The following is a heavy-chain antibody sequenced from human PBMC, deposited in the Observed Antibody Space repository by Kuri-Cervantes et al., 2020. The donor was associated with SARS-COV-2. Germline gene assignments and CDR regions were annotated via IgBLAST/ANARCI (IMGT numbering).Heavy chain of an antibody. CDR3: ASLYSSGWYPTSYYYYMDV. D-gene: IGHD6-19*01. Sequence: ASVKVSCKASGYTFTGYYMHWVRQAPGQGPEWMGWINPNSGGTNYAQKLQGRVTMATDTSTSTAYMELRSLRSDDTAVYYCASLYSSGWYPTSYYYYMDVWGKGTTVTVSS. V-gene: IGHV1-2*02. CDR2: INPNSGGT. CDR1: GYTFTGYY. J-gene: IGHJ6*03.